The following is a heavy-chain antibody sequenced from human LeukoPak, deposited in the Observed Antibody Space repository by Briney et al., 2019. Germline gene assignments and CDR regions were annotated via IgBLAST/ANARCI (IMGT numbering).Heavy chain of an antibody. Sequence: PSETLSLTCTVSGGSISNYYWSWIRQPPGKGLEWIGSIYYSGSTYYNPSLKSRVTISVDTSKNQFSLKLSSVTAADTAVYYCARHNPIVGAAGVSDYWGQGTLVTVSS. CDR1: GGSISNYY. J-gene: IGHJ4*02. V-gene: IGHV4-59*05. CDR3: ARHNPIVGAAGVSDY. D-gene: IGHD1-26*01. CDR2: IYYSGST.